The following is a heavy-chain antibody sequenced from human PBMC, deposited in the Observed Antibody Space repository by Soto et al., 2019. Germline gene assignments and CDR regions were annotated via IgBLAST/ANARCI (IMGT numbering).Heavy chain of an antibody. J-gene: IGHJ4*02. CDR3: ARGVGNYFFDC. V-gene: IGHV4-31*03. CDR2: IYHSGYT. Sequence: QVQLQESGPGLVKPSQTLSLTCTVSGGSISSCGHYWSWIRHHPGKGLEWIGYIYHSGYTDYNPALSSRANISVDTSRTHFSLKLRSVTAADTGVYCCARGVGNYFFDCVGPGPQFTVSS. CDR1: GGSISSCGHY.